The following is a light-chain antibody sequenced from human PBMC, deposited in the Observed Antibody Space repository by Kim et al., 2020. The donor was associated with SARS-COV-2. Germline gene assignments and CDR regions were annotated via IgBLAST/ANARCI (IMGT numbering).Light chain of an antibody. Sequence: SASLGDRVTITCRASQDITNYVNWYQQKPGKAPKILIYDASNLATGVPSRFSASGSGTHFTLTISNPQPGDFATYYCQQYGDLPLTFGGGTKLEI. CDR1: QDITNY. CDR2: DAS. CDR3: QQYGDLPLT. V-gene: IGKV1-33*01. J-gene: IGKJ4*01.